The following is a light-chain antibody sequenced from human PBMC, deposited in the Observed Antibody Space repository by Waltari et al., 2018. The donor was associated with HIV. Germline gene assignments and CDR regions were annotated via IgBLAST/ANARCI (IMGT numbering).Light chain of an antibody. V-gene: IGKV4-1*01. CDR1: QNVFYSSNNRNY. J-gene: IGKJ4*01. Sequence: DIVMTQFRDPLAVSLGERATIKCKSSQNVFYSSNNRNYLSWYQQKSGQPPKLIIYWASSRQSGVPDRFSGSGSGTDFTLTISSLQAEDVAVYFCQQTYTIPPTFGGGTKVEIK. CDR2: WAS. CDR3: QQTYTIPPT.